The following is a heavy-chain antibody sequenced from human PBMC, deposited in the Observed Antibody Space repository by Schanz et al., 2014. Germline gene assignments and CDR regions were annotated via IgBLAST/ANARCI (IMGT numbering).Heavy chain of an antibody. J-gene: IGHJ6*02. Sequence: QVQLVQSGAEVKKPGASVKVSCRASGYTFTRYYMHWVRQAPGQGLEWMGIINPSGGSTDYAQKFQGRVTMTRDTSTSTVYMELSSLRSEDTAVYYCASDFWSGYSHYYYGLDVWGQGTTVTVSS. V-gene: IGHV1-46*01. CDR1: GYTFTRYY. D-gene: IGHD3-3*01. CDR2: INPSGGST. CDR3: ASDFWSGYSHYYYGLDV.